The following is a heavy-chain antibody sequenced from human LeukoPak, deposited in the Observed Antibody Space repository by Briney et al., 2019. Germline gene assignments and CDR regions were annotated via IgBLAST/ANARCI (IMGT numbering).Heavy chain of an antibody. CDR3: ARHVHPSWSRIGSRNYFDY. D-gene: IGHD6-13*01. V-gene: IGHV4-59*08. J-gene: IGHJ4*02. CDR2: IYYSGST. CDR1: GGSISSYY. Sequence: SETLSLTCTVSGGSISSYYWSWIRQPPGKGLEWIGSIYYSGSTYYNPSLKSRVTISVDTSKNQFSLKLSSVTAADTAVYYCARHVHPSWSRIGSRNYFDYWGQGTLVTVSS.